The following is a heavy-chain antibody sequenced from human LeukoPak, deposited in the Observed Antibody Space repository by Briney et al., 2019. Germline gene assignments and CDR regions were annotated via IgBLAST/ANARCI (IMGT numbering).Heavy chain of an antibody. CDR2: ISYDGSNK. CDR1: GFTFSSYA. CDR3: ARDLGYCSSTSCYYWYFDL. J-gene: IGHJ2*01. D-gene: IGHD2-2*01. V-gene: IGHV3-30-3*01. Sequence: PGRSLRLSCAASGFTFSSYAMHWVRQAPGKGLEWVAVISYDGSNKYYADSVKGRFTISRDNSKNTLYLQMNSLRAEDTAVYYCARDLGYCSSTSCYYWYFDLWGRGTLVTVSS.